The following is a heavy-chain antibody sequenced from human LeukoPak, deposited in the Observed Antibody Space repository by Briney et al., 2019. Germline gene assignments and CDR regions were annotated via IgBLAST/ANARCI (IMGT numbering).Heavy chain of an antibody. CDR1: GYTFTSYG. CDR2: TSAYSGNT. V-gene: IGHV1-18*01. CDR3: ARETYCDYSGY. Sequence: GASVKVSCKASGYTFTSYGISWLRQAAGQGLAWMGWTSAYSGNTNYAQKLQGRVTMTTDTSTSTAYMELRSLRSDDTAVYYCARETYCDYSGYWCQGSLVTVSS. J-gene: IGHJ4*02. D-gene: IGHD1-26*01.